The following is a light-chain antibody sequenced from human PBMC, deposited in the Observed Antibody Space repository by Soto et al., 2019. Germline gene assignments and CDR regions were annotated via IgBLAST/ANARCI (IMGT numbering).Light chain of an antibody. V-gene: IGLV1-40*01. Sequence: QSVLTPPPSVSGAPGQRVTISCTGSSSHIGAGYPVHWYQQLPGTAPKLLVAGNRPSGVPDRFSVSKSGASASLAITGLQAEDEADYYCQSYDSSLSRRWVFGGGTKVTVL. CDR1: SSHIGAGYP. CDR2: G. J-gene: IGLJ3*02. CDR3: QSYDSSLSRRWV.